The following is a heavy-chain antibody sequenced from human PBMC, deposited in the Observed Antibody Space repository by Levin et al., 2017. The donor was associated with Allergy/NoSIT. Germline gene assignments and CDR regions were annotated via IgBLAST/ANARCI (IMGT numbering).Heavy chain of an antibody. J-gene: IGHJ6*02. V-gene: IGHV1-18*01. CDR1: GYTFTSYG. D-gene: IGHD2-21*01. CDR2: ISAYNGNT. CDR3: ARVLSAGPLLFYGMDV. Sequence: ASVKVSCKASGYTFTSYGISWVRQAPGQGLEWMGWISAYNGNTNYAQKLQGRVTMTTDTTTTTVYMELRSLRSDDTAVYDCARVLSAGPLLFYGMDVWGQGTTVTVSS.